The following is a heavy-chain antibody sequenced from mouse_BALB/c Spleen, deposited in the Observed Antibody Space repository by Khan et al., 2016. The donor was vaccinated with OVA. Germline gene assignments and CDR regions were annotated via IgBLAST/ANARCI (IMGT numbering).Heavy chain of an antibody. CDR1: GFSLTSYG. D-gene: IGHD1-1*01. V-gene: IGHV2-3*01. J-gene: IGHJ3*01. CDR2: IWGDGNT. CDR3: ALYYYGRAWFAY. Sequence: QVQLKESGPGLVAPSQTLSITCTVSGFSLTSYGVGWVRQPPGKGLEWLGVIWGDGNTNYHSALITRLSISTDNSNSQHFLILNSLQTDDTAAYYCALYYYGRAWFAYWGQGTMVTVSA.